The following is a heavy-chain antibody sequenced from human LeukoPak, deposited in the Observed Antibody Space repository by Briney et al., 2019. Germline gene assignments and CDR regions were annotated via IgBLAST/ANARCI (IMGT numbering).Heavy chain of an antibody. V-gene: IGHV5-51*01. CDR3: ARLSAGGTHDVFDI. J-gene: IGHJ3*02. D-gene: IGHD1-26*01. Sequence: GESLKISCQVSEYSFTNYWIAWVRQMPGKGLDWMGIIYPGDSDTRYSPSFQGQVTISADKSISTAYLQWSSLKASDTAMYYCARLSAGGTHDVFDIWGQGTMVTVSS. CDR2: IYPGDSDT. CDR1: EYSFTNYW.